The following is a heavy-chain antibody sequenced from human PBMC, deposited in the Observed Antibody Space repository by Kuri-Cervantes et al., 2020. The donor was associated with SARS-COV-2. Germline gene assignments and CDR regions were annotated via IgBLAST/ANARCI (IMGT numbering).Heavy chain of an antibody. Sequence: SVKVSCKASGGTFSSYAISWVRQAPGQGLEWMGGIIPIFGTANYAQKFQGRVTITADESTSTAYMELSSLRAEDTAVYYCARESRLDFDFWGRYSGGTFDFWGQGTLVTVSS. D-gene: IGHD3-3*01. V-gene: IGHV1-69*13. CDR2: IIPIFGTA. J-gene: IGHJ3*01. CDR3: ARESRLDFDFWGRYSGGTFDF. CDR1: GGTFSSYA.